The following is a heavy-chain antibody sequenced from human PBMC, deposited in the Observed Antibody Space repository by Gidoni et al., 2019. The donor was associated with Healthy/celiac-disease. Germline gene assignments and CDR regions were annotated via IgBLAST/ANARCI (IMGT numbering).Heavy chain of an antibody. V-gene: IGHV4-39*01. D-gene: IGHD6-19*01. CDR3: ARQVAGAYFDY. Sequence: QLQLQESGPGLVKPSETLSLTCTVSGGSISSSSYYWGWIRQPPGKGLEWIGSIYYSGSTYYNPSLKSRVTISVDTSKIQFSLKLSSVTAADTAVYYCARQVAGAYFDYWGQGTLVTVSS. CDR1: GGSISSSSYY. J-gene: IGHJ4*02. CDR2: IYYSGST.